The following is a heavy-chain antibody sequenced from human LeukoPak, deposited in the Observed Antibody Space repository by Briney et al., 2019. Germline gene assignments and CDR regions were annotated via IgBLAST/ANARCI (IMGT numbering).Heavy chain of an antibody. CDR3: ARWASQYYFDY. Sequence: GGSLRLSCEASGFTLNYYWMSWVRQAPGKGLEWVANINQDGSEKYFVDSVKGRFTISRDNAQNSVFLQMDSLRVDDTAVYYCARWASQYYFDYWGQGTHVIVSS. D-gene: IGHD4-11*01. CDR1: GFTLNYYW. V-gene: IGHV3-7*01. J-gene: IGHJ4*02. CDR2: INQDGSEK.